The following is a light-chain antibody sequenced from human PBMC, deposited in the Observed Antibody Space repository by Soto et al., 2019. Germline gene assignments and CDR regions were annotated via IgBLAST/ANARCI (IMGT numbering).Light chain of an antibody. CDR3: SSYAGSNTVL. CDR1: SSDVGGYDC. Sequence: QSALTQPPSASGSPEQSVTISCTGTSSDVGGYDCVSWYQQHPGKAPKLMIYEVTKRPSGVPDRFSGSKSGNTASLTVSGLQAEDEADYYCSSYAGSNTVLFGGGTKVTVL. CDR2: EVT. V-gene: IGLV2-8*01. J-gene: IGLJ2*01.